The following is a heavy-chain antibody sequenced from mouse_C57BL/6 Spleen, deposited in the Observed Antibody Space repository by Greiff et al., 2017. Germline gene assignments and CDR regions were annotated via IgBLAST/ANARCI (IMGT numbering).Heavy chain of an antibody. Sequence: EVMLVEPGGGLVQPGASLKLSCESNEYEFPSHDMPWVRKTPGQRLELVAAINSDGGSTYYPDTMERRFIISRDNTKKTLYLQMSSLRSEDTALYDCGADYAGFADWGQGTLVTVSA. CDR3: GADYAGFAD. V-gene: IGHV5-2*01. CDR1: EYEFPSHD. D-gene: IGHD1-1*02. CDR2: INSDGGST. J-gene: IGHJ3*01.